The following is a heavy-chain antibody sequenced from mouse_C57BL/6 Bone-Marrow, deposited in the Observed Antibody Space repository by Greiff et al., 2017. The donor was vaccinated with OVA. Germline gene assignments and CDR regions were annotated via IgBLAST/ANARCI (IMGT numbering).Heavy chain of an antibody. V-gene: IGHV1-15*01. CDR3: TGWLLGAMDY. D-gene: IGHD2-3*01. CDR1: GYTFTDYE. J-gene: IGHJ4*01. Sequence: VQLQQSGAELVRPGASVTLSCKASGYTFTDYEMHWVKQTPVHGLEWIGAIDPETGGTAYNQKFKGKAILTADKSSSTAYMELRSLTSEDSAVYYCTGWLLGAMDYWGQGTSVTVSS. CDR2: IDPETGGT.